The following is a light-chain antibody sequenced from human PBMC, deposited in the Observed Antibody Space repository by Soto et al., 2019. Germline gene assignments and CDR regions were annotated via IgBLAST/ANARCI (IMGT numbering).Light chain of an antibody. J-gene: IGLJ3*02. CDR3: TSYAGSNTWAV. CDR2: EDT. Sequence: QSALTQPPSASGSPGQSVTISCTGTSSDVGGYNYVSWYQQHPGKAPKLIIYEDTKRPSGVPDRFTGTKSGNTASLTVSGLQAEDEADYYCTSYAGSNTWAVFGGGTKVTVL. CDR1: SSDVGGYNY. V-gene: IGLV2-8*01.